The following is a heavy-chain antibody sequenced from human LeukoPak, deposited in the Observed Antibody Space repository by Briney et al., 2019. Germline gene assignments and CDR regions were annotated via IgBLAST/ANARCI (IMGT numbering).Heavy chain of an antibody. D-gene: IGHD5-18*01. CDR3: ARGQLWFRDFDY. J-gene: IGHJ4*02. V-gene: IGHV4-34*01. Sequence: PSETLSLTCTVSGGSISSYYWSWIRQPPGKGLEWIGEINHSGSTNYNPSLKSRVTISVDTSKNQFSLKLSSVTAADTAVYYCARGQLWFRDFDYWGQGTLVTVSS. CDR1: GGSISSYY. CDR2: INHSGST.